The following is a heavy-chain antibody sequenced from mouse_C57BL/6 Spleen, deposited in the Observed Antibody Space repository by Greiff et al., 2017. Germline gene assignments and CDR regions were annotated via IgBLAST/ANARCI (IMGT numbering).Heavy chain of an antibody. CDR3: ARVIGYFDV. Sequence: QVTLKVSGPGILQPSPTLSLSCSFSGFSLSTSGMGVSWIRQPSGKGLEWLAHIYWDDDKCYNPSLKSRLTISKDTSRNQVFLKITSVDTAVTATYYCARVIGYFDVWGTGTTVTVSS. V-gene: IGHV8-12*01. D-gene: IGHD1-1*01. J-gene: IGHJ1*03. CDR1: GFSLSTSGMG. CDR2: IYWDDDK.